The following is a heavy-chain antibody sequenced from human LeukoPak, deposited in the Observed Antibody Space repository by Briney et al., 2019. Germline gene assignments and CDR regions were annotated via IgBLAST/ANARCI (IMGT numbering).Heavy chain of an antibody. V-gene: IGHV3-30*02. Sequence: PWGSLRLSCAASGFTFSSYGMHWVRQAPGKGLEWVAFIRYDGSNKYYADSVKGRFTISRDNSKNTLYLQMNSLRAEDTAVYYCAKDRYNWNPDAFDIWGQGTMVTVSS. CDR1: GFTFSSYG. J-gene: IGHJ3*02. D-gene: IGHD1-20*01. CDR3: AKDRYNWNPDAFDI. CDR2: IRYDGSNK.